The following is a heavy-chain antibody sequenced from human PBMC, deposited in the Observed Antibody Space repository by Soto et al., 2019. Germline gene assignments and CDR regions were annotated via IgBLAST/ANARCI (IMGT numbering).Heavy chain of an antibody. D-gene: IGHD2-21*02. J-gene: IGHJ3*02. CDR1: GYTFTSYG. Sequence: QVQLVQSGAEVKKPGASVKVSCKASGYTFTSYGISWVRQAPGQGLEWRGWISAYNGNTNYAQKLQGRVTMTTDTSPSTAYMELRSLRSADTAVYYCARGYCVGDCPHDAFDIWGQGTMVTVSS. CDR3: ARGYCVGDCPHDAFDI. V-gene: IGHV1-18*01. CDR2: ISAYNGNT.